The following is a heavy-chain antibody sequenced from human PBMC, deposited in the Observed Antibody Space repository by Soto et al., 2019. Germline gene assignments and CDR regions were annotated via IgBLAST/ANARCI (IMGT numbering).Heavy chain of an antibody. CDR2: ISSSGSTI. V-gene: IGHV3-48*03. CDR1: GFTFSSYE. J-gene: IGHJ6*02. Sequence: GGSLRLSCAASGFTFSSYEMNWVRQAPGKGLEWVSYISSSGSTIYYADSVKGRFTISRDNAKNSLYLQMNSLRAEDTAVYYCASHPFNYCDMATTYNYYGMDDWGQGTTVTVSS. D-gene: IGHD3-22*01. CDR3: ASHPFNYCDMATTYNYYGMDD.